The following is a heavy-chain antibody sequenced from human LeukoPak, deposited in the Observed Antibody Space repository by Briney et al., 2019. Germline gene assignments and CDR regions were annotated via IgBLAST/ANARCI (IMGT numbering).Heavy chain of an antibody. CDR2: IYNSGST. CDR1: GGSISTYY. CDR3: ARGTYNYGSGY. D-gene: IGHD5-18*01. Sequence: SEILSLTCTVSGGSISTYYWSWIRQPPGKGLEWVGYIYNSGSTTYNPSLKSRVTISVDTSMNQFSLKLSSVAAADTAVYYCARGTYNYGSGYWGPGTLVTVSS. J-gene: IGHJ4*02. V-gene: IGHV4-59*01.